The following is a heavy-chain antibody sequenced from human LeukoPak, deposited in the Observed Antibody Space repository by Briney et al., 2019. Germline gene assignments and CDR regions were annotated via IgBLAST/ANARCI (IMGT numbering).Heavy chain of an antibody. D-gene: IGHD3-22*01. CDR2: IYYSGST. V-gene: IGHV4-30-4*01. CDR3: ARHEIYDSSGYSHDY. Sequence: SETLSLTCTVSGGSISSGDYSWSWIRQPPGKGLEWIGYIYYSGSTYYNPSLKSRVTISVDTSKNQFSLKLSSVTAADTAVYYCARHEIYDSSGYSHDYWGQGTLVTVSS. J-gene: IGHJ4*02. CDR1: GGSISSGDYS.